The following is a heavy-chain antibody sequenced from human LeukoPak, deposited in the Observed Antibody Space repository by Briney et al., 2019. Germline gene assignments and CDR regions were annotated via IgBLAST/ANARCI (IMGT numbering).Heavy chain of an antibody. J-gene: IGHJ6*02. CDR2: INPNSGGT. V-gene: IGHV1-2*04. Sequence: GASVKVSCKASGYTFTGYYMHWVRQAPGQGLEWMGWINPNSGGTNYAQKFQGWVTMTRDTSISTAYMELSRLRSDDTAVYYCARGWPFPSCSGGSCYNYYYYGMDVWGQGTTVTVSS. CDR3: ARGWPFPSCSGGSCYNYYYYGMDV. D-gene: IGHD2-15*01. CDR1: GYTFTGYY.